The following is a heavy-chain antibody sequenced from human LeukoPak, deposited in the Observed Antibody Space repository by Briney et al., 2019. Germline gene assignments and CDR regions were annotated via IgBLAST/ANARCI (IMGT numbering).Heavy chain of an antibody. CDR1: GYTFTSYA. Sequence: SVKVSCKASGYTFTSYAMNWVRQAPGQGLEWMGGIIPIFGTANYAQKFQGRVTITADESTSTAYMELSSLRSEDTAVYYCARAGDSSGYYYIWGQGTMVTVSS. V-gene: IGHV1-69*13. D-gene: IGHD3-22*01. CDR2: IIPIFGTA. CDR3: ARAGDSSGYYYI. J-gene: IGHJ3*02.